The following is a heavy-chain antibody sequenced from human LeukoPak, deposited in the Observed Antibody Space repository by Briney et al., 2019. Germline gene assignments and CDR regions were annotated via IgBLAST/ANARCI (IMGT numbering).Heavy chain of an antibody. D-gene: IGHD1-7*01. J-gene: IGHJ3*02. CDR2: INPSGGST. CDR1: GGTLSSYA. CDR3: AREWGLVELRAFDI. V-gene: IGHV1-46*01. Sequence: AASVKVSCKASGGTLSSYAISWVRQAPGQGLEWMRIINPSGGSTSYAQKFQGRVTMTRDMSTSTVYMELSSLRSEDTAVYYCAREWGLVELRAFDIWGQGTMVTVSS.